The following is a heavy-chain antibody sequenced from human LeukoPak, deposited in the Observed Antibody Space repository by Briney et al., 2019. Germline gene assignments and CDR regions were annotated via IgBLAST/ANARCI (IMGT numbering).Heavy chain of an antibody. D-gene: IGHD3-9*01. J-gene: IGHJ5*02. V-gene: IGHV4-59*01. CDR3: AREKTRYYDILTGGQNWFDP. Sequence: PSETLSLTCTVSGDSMSPYYWSWIRQPPGKGLEWIGYIYYSGSTNYNPSLKSRVTISVDTSKNQFSLKLSSVTAADTAVYYCAREKTRYYDILTGGQNWFDPWGQGTLVTVSS. CDR1: GDSMSPYY. CDR2: IYYSGST.